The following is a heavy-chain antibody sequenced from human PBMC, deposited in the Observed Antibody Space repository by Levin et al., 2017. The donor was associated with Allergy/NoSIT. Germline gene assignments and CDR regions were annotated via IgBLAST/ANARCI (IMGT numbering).Heavy chain of an antibody. CDR2: ISYDGSNK. V-gene: IGHV3-30-3*01. Sequence: GGSLRLSCAASGFTFSSYAMHWVRQAPGKGLEWVAVISYDGSNKYYADSVKGRFTISRDNSKNTLYLQMNSLRAEDTAVYYCARGSGIVVVPAAISHYGMDGWGQGTTVTVSS. J-gene: IGHJ6*02. CDR1: GFTFSSYA. D-gene: IGHD2-2*02. CDR3: ARGSGIVVVPAAISHYGMDG.